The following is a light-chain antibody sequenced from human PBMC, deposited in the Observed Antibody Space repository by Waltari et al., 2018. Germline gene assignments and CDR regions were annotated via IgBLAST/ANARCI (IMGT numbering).Light chain of an antibody. Sequence: EIVLTQSPATLSLSPGERATLSCRASQRVSSYLAWYQQKPGQAPRLLIYDASNRATGIPARFSGIGSGTDFTLTISSQEPEDFAVYYCQQRSNWLTFGGGTKVEIK. CDR3: QQRSNWLT. J-gene: IGKJ4*01. CDR2: DAS. CDR1: QRVSSY. V-gene: IGKV3-11*01.